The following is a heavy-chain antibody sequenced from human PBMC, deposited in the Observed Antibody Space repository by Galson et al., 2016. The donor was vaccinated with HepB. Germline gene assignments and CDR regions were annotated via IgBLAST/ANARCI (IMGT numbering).Heavy chain of an antibody. CDR2: ISPDGSAT. J-gene: IGHJ4*02. CDR3: ARGDDYGDYGLLDY. CDR1: GFTFTSYW. V-gene: IGHV3-74*03. Sequence: SLRLSCAASGFTFTSYWMHRVRQVPGKGLVWVSAISPDGSATTHADFVQGRFTISRDNAKNTLYLQMNSQRAEDTAVYYCARGDDYGDYGLLDYWGQGTLVTVAS. D-gene: IGHD4-17*01.